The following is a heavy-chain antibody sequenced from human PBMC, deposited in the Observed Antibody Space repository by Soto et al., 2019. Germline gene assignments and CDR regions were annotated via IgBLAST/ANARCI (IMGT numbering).Heavy chain of an antibody. J-gene: IGHJ4*02. CDR3: ARSLYTSGPYYFDF. CDR1: GYSFIGYY. D-gene: IGHD6-19*01. CDR2: INPNSGGT. Sequence: ASVKVSCKASGYSFIGYYMHWVRQAPGQGLEWMGWINPNSGGTDYAQKFQGRVTMTRDTSISTVYMGLTSLTSDDTAVYYCARSLYTSGPYYFDFWGQGTLVTVSS. V-gene: IGHV1-2*02.